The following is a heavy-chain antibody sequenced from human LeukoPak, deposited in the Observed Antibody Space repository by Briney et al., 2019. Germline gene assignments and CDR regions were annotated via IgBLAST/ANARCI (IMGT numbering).Heavy chain of an antibody. CDR2: ISSSSSYI. D-gene: IGHD3-22*01. V-gene: IGHV3-21*01. CDR1: GFTFSSYS. Sequence: PGGSLRLSCSASGFTFSSYSMNWVRQAPGKGLEWVSSISSSSSYIYYADSVKGRFTISRDNAKNSLYLQMNSLRAEDTAVYYCAREDSSGYFDYWGQGTLVTVSS. J-gene: IGHJ4*02. CDR3: AREDSSGYFDY.